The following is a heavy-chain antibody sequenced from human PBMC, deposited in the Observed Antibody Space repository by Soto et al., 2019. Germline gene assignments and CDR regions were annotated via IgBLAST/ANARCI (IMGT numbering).Heavy chain of an antibody. V-gene: IGHV3-11*01. D-gene: IGHD3-10*01. CDR2: ISSSGSTI. Sequence: GGSLRLCCAASGFTFSDYYMSWIRQAPGKGLEWVSYISSSGSTIYYADSVKGRFTISRDNAKNSPSLQTNSLRAEDTAVYYCPRVTPWFYNGSGRKSKELSNSDFWGQDTLVTVSS. CDR1: GFTFSDYY. J-gene: IGHJ4*02. CDR3: PRVTPWFYNGSGRKSKELSNSDF.